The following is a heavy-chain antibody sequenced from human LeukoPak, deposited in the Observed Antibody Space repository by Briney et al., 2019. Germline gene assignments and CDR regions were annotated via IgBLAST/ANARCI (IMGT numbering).Heavy chain of an antibody. Sequence: GGSLRLSCAASGFTFSSYTMSWVRQAPGKGLEWVSTITTSNGNTYYADSVKGRFTVSRDNSKNTLFLQMNSLRAEDTAVYYCAKDGGLWVSAHWGDSWGRGTLVTVSS. CDR2: ITTSNGNT. CDR1: GFTFSSYT. V-gene: IGHV3-23*01. D-gene: IGHD7-27*01. J-gene: IGHJ4*02. CDR3: AKDGGLWVSAHWGDS.